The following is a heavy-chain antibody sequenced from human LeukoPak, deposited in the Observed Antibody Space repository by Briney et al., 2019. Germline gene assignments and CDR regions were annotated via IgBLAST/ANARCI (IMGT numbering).Heavy chain of an antibody. Sequence: ASVKVSCKASGYTFTSYAMNWVRQAPGQGLEWMGWINTNTGNPTYAQGFTGRFVFSLDTSVSTAYLQISSLRTEDTGVYYCARPLGLYSGSGGSPYGLDVWGQGTTVTVSS. D-gene: IGHD3-10*01. J-gene: IGHJ6*02. CDR2: INTNTGNP. V-gene: IGHV7-4-1*02. CDR1: GYTFTSYA. CDR3: ARPLGLYSGSGGSPYGLDV.